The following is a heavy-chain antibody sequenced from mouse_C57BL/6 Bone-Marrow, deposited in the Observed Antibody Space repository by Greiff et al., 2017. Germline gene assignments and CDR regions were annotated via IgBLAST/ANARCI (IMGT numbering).Heavy chain of an antibody. V-gene: IGHV1-69*01. D-gene: IGHD2-2*01. J-gene: IGHJ2*01. Sequence: QVQLQQPGAELVMPGASVKLSCKASGYTFTSYWMHWVKQRPGQGLEWIGEIDPSDSYTNYNQKFKGKATLTVDKSSSTAYMQLSSLTSEDSAVYYCAREGYYGYFFDYWGQGNTLTVSS. CDR1: GYTFTSYW. CDR2: IDPSDSYT. CDR3: AREGYYGYFFDY.